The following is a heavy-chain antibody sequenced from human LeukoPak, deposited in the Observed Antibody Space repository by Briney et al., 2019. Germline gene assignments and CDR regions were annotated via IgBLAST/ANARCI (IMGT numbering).Heavy chain of an antibody. CDR3: ARERGYCSSTSCFYYYYGVDV. CDR1: GYTFTSYG. CDR2: ISAYNGNT. V-gene: IGHV1-18*01. Sequence: ASVKVSCKASGYTFTSYGISWVRQAPGQGLEWMGWISAYNGNTNYAQKLQGRVTMTTDTSTSTAYMELRSLRSDDTAVYYCARERGYCSSTSCFYYYYGVDVWGQGTTVTVSS. D-gene: IGHD2-2*01. J-gene: IGHJ6*02.